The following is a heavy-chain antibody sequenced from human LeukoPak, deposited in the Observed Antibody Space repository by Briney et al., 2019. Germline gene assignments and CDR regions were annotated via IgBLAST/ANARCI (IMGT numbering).Heavy chain of an antibody. CDR3: AKDRVGATNWFDP. V-gene: IGHV3-66*01. CDR2: IYSGGST. CDR1: GFTVSSNY. J-gene: IGHJ5*02. Sequence: GGSLRLSCAASGFTVSSNYMSWVRQAPGKGLEWVSVIYSGGSTYYADSVKGRFTISRDNSKNTLYLRMNSLRAEDTAVYYCAKDRVGATNWFDPWGQGTLVTVSS. D-gene: IGHD1-26*01.